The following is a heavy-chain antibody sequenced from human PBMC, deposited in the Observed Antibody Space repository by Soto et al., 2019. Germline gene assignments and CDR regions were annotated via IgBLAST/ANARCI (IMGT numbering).Heavy chain of an antibody. D-gene: IGHD6-6*01. CDR3: ARLRGSSSSAEQSLDY. CDR1: GYTFTGYY. Sequence: AASVKVSCKASGYTFTGYYMHWVRQAPGQGLEWMGWINPNSGGTNYAQKFQGRVTMTRDTSISTAYMELSRLRSDDTAVYYCARLRGSSSSAEQSLDYWGQGTLVTSPQ. V-gene: IGHV1-2*02. J-gene: IGHJ4*02. CDR2: INPNSGGT.